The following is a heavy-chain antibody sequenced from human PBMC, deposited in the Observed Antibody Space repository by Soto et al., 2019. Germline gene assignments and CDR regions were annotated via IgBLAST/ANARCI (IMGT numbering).Heavy chain of an antibody. V-gene: IGHV3-53*01. CDR1: GFTSSGKKY. CDR3: ATWHEREHAYDV. J-gene: IGHJ3*01. Sequence: DVQLVESGGGWTQPGESLTLSWAAFGFTSSGKKYVAWVRQAPGKGLEWVSALYDLDGPFYPASVKCRFTTSSDSSKTTVYLQMNDLRPDDTAVYYCATWHEREHAYDVWGQGTTVTVAS. D-gene: IGHD1-1*01. CDR2: LYDLDGP.